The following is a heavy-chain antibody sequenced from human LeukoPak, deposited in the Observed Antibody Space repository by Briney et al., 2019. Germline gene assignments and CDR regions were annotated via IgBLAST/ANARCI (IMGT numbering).Heavy chain of an antibody. CDR3: ARDSYQDYYGRFDP. D-gene: IGHD3-10*01. V-gene: IGHV3-30*03. CDR1: GFTLSTYG. J-gene: IGHJ5*02. Sequence: GGSLRLSCAASGFTLSTYGMHWVRQAPGKGLEWVAMISYDGNSKQYADFVKGRFTISRDNSENTLYLQMNGLTAEDTAMYYCARDSYQDYYGRFDPWGQGTLVIVSS. CDR2: ISYDGNSK.